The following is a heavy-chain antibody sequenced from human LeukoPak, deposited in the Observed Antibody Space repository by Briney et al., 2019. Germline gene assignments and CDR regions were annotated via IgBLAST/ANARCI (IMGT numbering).Heavy chain of an antibody. D-gene: IGHD4-17*01. J-gene: IGHJ4*02. CDR2: VTPYSFNT. CDR3: ARDYGDYVIGFDY. V-gene: IGHV1-18*01. Sequence: ASVKVSCKASGYTLTSPGISWVPQAPRQRLEWLGWVTPYSFNTNSAQKFQGRVTMTTDTSTSTAYMELRSLSSDDTAVYYCARDYGDYVIGFDYWGQGTLVTVSS. CDR1: GYTLTSPG.